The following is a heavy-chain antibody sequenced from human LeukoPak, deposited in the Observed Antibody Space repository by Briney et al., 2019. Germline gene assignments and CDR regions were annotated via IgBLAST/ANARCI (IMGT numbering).Heavy chain of an antibody. CDR3: AREAGTGYYYYMDV. V-gene: IGHV4-59*02. D-gene: IGHD1-1*01. Sequence: SETLSLTCTVSGGSVSSYYWSWIRQPPGKGLEWIGYIYYSGSTNYNPSLKSRVTISVDTSKNQFSLKLSSVTAADTAVYYCAREAGTGYYYYMDVWGKGTTVTVSS. J-gene: IGHJ6*03. CDR1: GGSVSSYY. CDR2: IYYSGST.